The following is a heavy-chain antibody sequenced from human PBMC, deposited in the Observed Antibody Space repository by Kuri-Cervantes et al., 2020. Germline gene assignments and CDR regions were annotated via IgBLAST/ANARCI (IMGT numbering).Heavy chain of an antibody. J-gene: IGHJ6*02. Sequence: GGSLRLSCAASGFTFSSYAMHWVRQAPGKGLEWVAVISYDGSNKYYADSVKGRFTISRDNSKNTLYLQMNSLRDEDTAVYYCARDSPDLGYCSGGSCYDYYGMDVWGQGTTVTVSS. V-gene: IGHV3-30-3*01. CDR1: GFTFSSYA. CDR2: ISYDGSNK. D-gene: IGHD2-15*01. CDR3: ARDSPDLGYCSGGSCYDYYGMDV.